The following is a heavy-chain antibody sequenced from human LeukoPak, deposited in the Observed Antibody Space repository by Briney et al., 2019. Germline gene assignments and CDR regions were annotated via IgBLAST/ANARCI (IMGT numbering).Heavy chain of an antibody. D-gene: IGHD3-10*01. V-gene: IGHV3-21*01. J-gene: IGHJ4*02. CDR3: ARVRRGVPFYC. Sequence: GGSLRLSCAASGFTFSSYSMNWVRQAPGKGLEWVSSISGSSSYIYYADSVKGRFTISRHNAQNSLYLQMNSLRAEDTAVYYCARVRRGVPFYCWGQGTLVTVSS. CDR2: ISGSSSYI. CDR1: GFTFSSYS.